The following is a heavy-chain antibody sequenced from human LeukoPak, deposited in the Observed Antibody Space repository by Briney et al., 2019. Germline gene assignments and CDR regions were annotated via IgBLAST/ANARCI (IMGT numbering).Heavy chain of an antibody. CDR3: ARVGNRHGDYLANVFDI. CDR1: GGSISSYC. V-gene: IGHV4-59*01. D-gene: IGHD4-17*01. CDR2: ICYSGST. Sequence: SETLSLTCTVSGGSISSYCWSWVRQPPGKGQEWIGFICYSGSTNYNPSLKRQVSIPVDTSKNQFSLKLSSLTAGDTAVYYCARVGNRHGDYLANVFDIWGQGTMVTVSS. J-gene: IGHJ3*02.